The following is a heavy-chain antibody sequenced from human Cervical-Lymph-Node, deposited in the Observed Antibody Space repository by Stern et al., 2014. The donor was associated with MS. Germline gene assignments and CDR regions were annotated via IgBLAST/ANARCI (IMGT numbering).Heavy chain of an antibody. CDR2: IYYSGRT. Sequence: VQLEESGPGLVKPSQTLYLTCTVSGGSISSGDYYWSWIRQPPGKGLAWIGYIYYSGRTYYNPSLKSRVTISVDTSKNQFSLKLSSVTAADTAVYYCASANCSSTSCPNWFDPWGQGTLVTVSS. CDR3: ASANCSSTSCPNWFDP. J-gene: IGHJ5*02. CDR1: GGSISSGDYY. V-gene: IGHV4-30-4*01. D-gene: IGHD2-2*01.